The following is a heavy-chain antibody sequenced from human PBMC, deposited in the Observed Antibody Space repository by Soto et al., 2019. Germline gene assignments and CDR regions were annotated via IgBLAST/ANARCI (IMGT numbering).Heavy chain of an antibody. CDR3: ARLYYDYV. CDR1: GFTFSNHA. V-gene: IGHV3-23*01. J-gene: IGHJ6*02. CDR2: IDSAGDNT. D-gene: IGHD3-3*01. Sequence: PGGSLRLSCAASGFTFSNHAMNWVRQAPGKELGWVSSIDSAGDNTYYADSVKGRFSISRDNSKHTLYLQMNSLRADDTATYYCARLYYDYVWGQGTTVTVSS.